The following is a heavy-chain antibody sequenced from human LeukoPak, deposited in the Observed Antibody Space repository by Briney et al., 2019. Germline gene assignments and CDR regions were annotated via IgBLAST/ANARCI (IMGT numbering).Heavy chain of an antibody. CDR3: ARVSFEGMDV. V-gene: IGHV3-21*01. CDR2: ISSSSYI. CDR1: GFTFSSYS. J-gene: IGHJ6*02. Sequence: GGSLRLSCAASGFTFSSYSMTWVRQAPGKGLEWVSSISSSSYIYYADSVKGRFTISRDNAKNSLYLQMNSLRAEDTAVYYCARVSFEGMDVWGQGTTVTVSS.